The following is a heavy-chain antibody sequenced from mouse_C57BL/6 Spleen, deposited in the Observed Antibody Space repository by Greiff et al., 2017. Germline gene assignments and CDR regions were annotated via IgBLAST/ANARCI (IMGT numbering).Heavy chain of an antibody. CDR2: IDPSDSET. J-gene: IGHJ1*03. V-gene: IGHV1-52*01. Sequence: QVQLQQPGAELVRPGSSVKLSCKASGYTFTSYWMHWVKQRPIQGLEWIGNIDPSDSETHYNQKFKDKATLTVDKSSSTAYMQLSSLTSEDSAVYYCARGEYPWYFDVWGTGTTVTVSS. CDR1: GYTFTSYW. CDR3: ARGEYPWYFDV. D-gene: IGHD2-10*02.